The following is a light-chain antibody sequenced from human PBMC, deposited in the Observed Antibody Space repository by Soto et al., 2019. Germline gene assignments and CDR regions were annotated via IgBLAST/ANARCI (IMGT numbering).Light chain of an antibody. CDR1: QRISND. J-gene: IGKJ1*01. CDR3: QQYNNWLWT. V-gene: IGKV3-15*01. CDR2: DAS. Sequence: EVLMTQSPATLSVSPGERVILSCRASQRISNDLAWYQQKAGQAPRLLIYDASTRATGIPARFSGSGSGTEFTLTISSLQSEDFAVYFCQQYNNWLWTFGQGTKVDI.